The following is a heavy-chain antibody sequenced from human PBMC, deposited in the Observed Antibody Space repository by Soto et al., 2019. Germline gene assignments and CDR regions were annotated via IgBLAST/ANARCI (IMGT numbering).Heavy chain of an antibody. D-gene: IGHD6-13*01. CDR2: ITFTGVST. Sequence: EAQLLESGGDLVQPGGSLRLSCAASEFSFDDYAMSWVRQAPGKGLEWVSSITFTGVSTYYADSVKGRFTISRDNSKDTCYLQVNSLRAEDTAIYCCAKARLWQPDFDSWGQGTLVTVSS. CDR3: AKARLWQPDFDS. CDR1: EFSFDDYA. J-gene: IGHJ4*02. V-gene: IGHV3-23*01.